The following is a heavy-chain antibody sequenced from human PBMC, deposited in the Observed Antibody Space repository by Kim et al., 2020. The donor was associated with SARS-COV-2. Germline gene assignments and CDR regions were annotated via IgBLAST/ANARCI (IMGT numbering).Heavy chain of an antibody. V-gene: IGHV5-10-1*01. CDR2: IDPSDSYT. CDR1: GYSFTSYW. J-gene: IGHJ4*02. D-gene: IGHD2-2*01. Sequence: GESLKISCKGSGYSFTSYWISWVRQMPGKGLEWMGRIDPSDSYTNYSPSFQGHVTISADKSISTAYLQWSSLKASDTAMYYCAQEGGPAAMFDYWGQGTLVTVSS. CDR3: AQEGGPAAMFDY.